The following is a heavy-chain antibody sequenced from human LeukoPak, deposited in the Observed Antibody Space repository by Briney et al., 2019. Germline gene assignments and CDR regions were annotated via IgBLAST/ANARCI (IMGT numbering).Heavy chain of an antibody. V-gene: IGHV3-30*18. Sequence: GGSLRLSCAASGFTLSSYGMHWVLQAPGKGLEWVAVISYDGSNKYYAGSVKGRFTISRDNSKNTLYLQMNSLRAEDTAVYYCAKGGSQFDYWGQGTLVTVSS. J-gene: IGHJ4*02. D-gene: IGHD1-26*01. CDR3: AKGGSQFDY. CDR2: ISYDGSNK. CDR1: GFTLSSYG.